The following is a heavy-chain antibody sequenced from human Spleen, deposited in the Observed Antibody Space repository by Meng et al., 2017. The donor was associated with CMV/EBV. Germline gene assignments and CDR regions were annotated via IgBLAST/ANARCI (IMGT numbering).Heavy chain of an antibody. CDR3: ARVLHSGSYFPLGY. V-gene: IGHV3-23*01. Sequence: GESLKISCAASGFTFSSYAMGWVRQAPGKGLEWVSAISGSGGSTYYADSVKGRFTISRDNSKNTLYLQMNSLRAEDTAVYYCARVLHSGSYFPLGYWGQGTLVTVSS. J-gene: IGHJ4*02. CDR2: ISGSGGST. CDR1: GFTFSSYA. D-gene: IGHD1-26*01.